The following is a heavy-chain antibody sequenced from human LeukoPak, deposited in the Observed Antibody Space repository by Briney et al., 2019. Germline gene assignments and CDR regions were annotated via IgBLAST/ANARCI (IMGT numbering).Heavy chain of an antibody. J-gene: IGHJ4*02. V-gene: IGHV3-53*01. CDR1: GFTVITND. CDR3: ARGVEPLAANTLAY. Sequence: GGSLRLSCAASGFTVITNDMTWVRPAPGKGLEWVSVLYSDGNTKYADSVQGRFTISRDNSKNTLYLEMNSLSPDDTAVYYCARGVEPLAANTLAYWGQGTLVTVSS. CDR2: LYSDGNT. D-gene: IGHD1-14*01.